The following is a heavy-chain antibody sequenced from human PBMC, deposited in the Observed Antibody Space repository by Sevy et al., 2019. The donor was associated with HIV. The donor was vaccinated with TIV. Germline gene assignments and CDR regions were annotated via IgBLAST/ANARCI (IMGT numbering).Heavy chain of an antibody. CDR1: GFTFSSYA. D-gene: IGHD1-20*01. CDR2: ISGSGGST. CDR3: ATDGYKPSVGDENYYYYYMDV. V-gene: IGHV3-23*01. Sequence: GGSLRLSCAASGFTFSSYAMSWVRQAPGKGLEWVSAISGSGGSTYYADSVKGRFTISRDNSKNTLYLQMNSLRAEDTAVYYCATDGYKPSVGDENYYYYYMDVWGKGTTVTVSS. J-gene: IGHJ6*03.